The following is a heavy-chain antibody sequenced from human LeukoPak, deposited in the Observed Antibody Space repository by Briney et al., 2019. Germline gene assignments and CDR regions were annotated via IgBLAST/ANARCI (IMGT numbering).Heavy chain of an antibody. CDR1: GGSISSGSYY. CDR2: IYTSGST. CDR3: ARLPIPYCSSTSCHASYFDY. D-gene: IGHD2-2*01. V-gene: IGHV4-61*02. J-gene: IGHJ4*02. Sequence: SQTLSLTCTVSGGSISSGSYYWSWIRQPAGTGLEWIGRIYTSGSTNYNPSLKSRVTISVDTSKNQFSLKLSSVTAADTAVYYCARLPIPYCSSTSCHASYFDYWGQGTLVTVSS.